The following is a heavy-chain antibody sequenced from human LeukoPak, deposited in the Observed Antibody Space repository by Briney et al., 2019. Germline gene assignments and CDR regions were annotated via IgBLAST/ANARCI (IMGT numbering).Heavy chain of an antibody. J-gene: IGHJ5*02. V-gene: IGHV1-2*02. CDR2: INPKTGVT. Sequence: ASVKVSCKGYGYTFINYYMHWVRQAPGQGLEWMGWINPKTGVTKYAQSFQGRVTLTRDTSTNTFCMELSWLGSDDTAVYYCAREHYFGSGSFYNWYDPWGQGTLVIVSS. CDR1: GYTFINYY. CDR3: AREHYFGSGSFYNWYDP. D-gene: IGHD3-10*01.